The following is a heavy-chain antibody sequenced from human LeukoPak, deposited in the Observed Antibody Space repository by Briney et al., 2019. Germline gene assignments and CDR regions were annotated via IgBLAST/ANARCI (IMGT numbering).Heavy chain of an antibody. J-gene: IGHJ4*02. V-gene: IGHV3-23*01. Sequence: PGGSLRLSCAASGFTFSSYWMSWVRQPPGKGLEWVSSIFPSGGEIHYADSVKGQFTISRDNSKNTLYLQMNSLRAEDTAVYYCAKKIAVFHADFDYWGQGTLVTVSS. D-gene: IGHD6-19*01. CDR2: IFPSGGEI. CDR3: AKKIAVFHADFDY. CDR1: GFTFSSYW.